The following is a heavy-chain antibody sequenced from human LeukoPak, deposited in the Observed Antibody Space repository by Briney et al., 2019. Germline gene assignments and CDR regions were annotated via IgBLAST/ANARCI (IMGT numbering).Heavy chain of an antibody. CDR2: LHASEST. J-gene: IGHJ3*01. CDR3: VTLSSGAGFDV. CDR1: GAYISNYY. V-gene: IGHV4-4*07. Sequence: SETLSLTCTVSGAYISNYYWTWFRQPAAQGLEWIGRLHASESTVYNPSLKSRVTMSMDTSKDQLSLTLTSVTAADSAIYYCVTLSSGAGFDVWGQGTVVTVSS. D-gene: IGHD3-22*01.